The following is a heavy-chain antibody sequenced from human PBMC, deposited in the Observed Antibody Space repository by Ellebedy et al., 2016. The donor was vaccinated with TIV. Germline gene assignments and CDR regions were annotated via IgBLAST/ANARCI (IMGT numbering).Heavy chain of an antibody. CDR1: GFSFSTYW. CDR2: IKNDGTYT. J-gene: IGHJ3*01. V-gene: IGHV3-74*01. CDR3: AAAFDF. Sequence: GGSLRLSXAASGFSFSTYWMHWVRQAPGKGLVWVSHIKNDGTYTNYAGSVRGRFTISRDNAKNTLYLQMNSLRADDTAVYYCAAAFDFWGQGTMVSVSS.